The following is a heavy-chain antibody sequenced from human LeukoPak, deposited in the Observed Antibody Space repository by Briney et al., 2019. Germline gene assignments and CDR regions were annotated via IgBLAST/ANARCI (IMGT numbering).Heavy chain of an antibody. CDR2: INHSGST. D-gene: IGHD5-24*01. V-gene: IGHV4-34*01. J-gene: IGHJ5*02. Sequence: SETLSLTCAVYGGSFSGYYWSWIRQPPGKGLEWIGEINHSGSTNYNPSLKSRVTISVDTSKNQFSLKLSSVTAAGTAVYYCARGLMATCWFDPWGQGTLVTVSS. CDR1: GGSFSGYY. CDR3: ARGLMATCWFDP.